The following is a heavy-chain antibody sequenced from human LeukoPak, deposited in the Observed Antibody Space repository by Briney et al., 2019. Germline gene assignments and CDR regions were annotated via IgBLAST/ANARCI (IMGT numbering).Heavy chain of an antibody. Sequence: GGSLRLSCAASGITFINYSMTWVRQAPGKGLEWVSAITGSGTFTDYADSVRGRFTISRDNSKNTLYLQMNSLRAEDTAIYYCAKRSAESSGYFDSWGQGTLVTVSS. D-gene: IGHD6-19*01. V-gene: IGHV3-23*01. J-gene: IGHJ4*02. CDR3: AKRSAESSGYFDS. CDR2: ITGSGTFT. CDR1: GITFINYS.